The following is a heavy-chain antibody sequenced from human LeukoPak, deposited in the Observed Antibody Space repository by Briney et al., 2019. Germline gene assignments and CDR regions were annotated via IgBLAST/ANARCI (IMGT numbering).Heavy chain of an antibody. Sequence: ASVKVSXKASGYTFTSYGISWVRQAPGQGLGWMGWFSAYNDNTNYAQKLQGRVTMTTDTSTSTAYMELRSLRSDDTAVYYCARDVFIAVAGTGWYFDLWGRGTLVTVSS. CDR3: ARDVFIAVAGTGWYFDL. J-gene: IGHJ2*01. CDR1: GYTFTSYG. CDR2: FSAYNDNT. D-gene: IGHD6-19*01. V-gene: IGHV1-18*01.